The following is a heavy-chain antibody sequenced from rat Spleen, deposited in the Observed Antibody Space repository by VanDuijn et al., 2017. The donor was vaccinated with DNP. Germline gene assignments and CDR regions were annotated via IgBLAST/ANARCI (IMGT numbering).Heavy chain of an antibody. V-gene: IGHV2-32*01. D-gene: IGHD1-10*01. J-gene: IGHJ4*01. CDR1: GFSLTGYH. Sequence: QVQLKESGPGLVQPSQTLSLSCTVSGFSLTGYHVHWVRQPPGKGLEWMGIMWSDGDISYNSALKSRLSISRDTSKSQVFLKMSSLQTEDTATYYCARDGEFITTSDYVMDAWGQGASVTVSS. CDR3: ARDGEFITTSDYVMDA. CDR2: MWSDGDI.